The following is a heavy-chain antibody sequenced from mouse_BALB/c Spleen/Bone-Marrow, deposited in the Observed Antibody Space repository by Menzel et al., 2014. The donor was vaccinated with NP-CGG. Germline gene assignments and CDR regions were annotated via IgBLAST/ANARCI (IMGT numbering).Heavy chain of an antibody. CDR3: ARLPFDY. J-gene: IGHJ2*01. Sequence: EVKLQESGGGLVQPGGSLKLSCAASGFTFSSYTMSWVRQTPEKRLEWVAYISNSGGSIHYPDTVKGRFTISRDNAKNTLYLQMSSLKSEDTAMYYCARLPFDYWGQGTTLTVSS. CDR2: ISNSGGSI. V-gene: IGHV5-12-2*01. CDR1: GFTFSSYT.